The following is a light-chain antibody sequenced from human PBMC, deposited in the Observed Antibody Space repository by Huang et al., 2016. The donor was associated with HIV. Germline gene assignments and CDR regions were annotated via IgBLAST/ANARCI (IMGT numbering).Light chain of an antibody. V-gene: IGKV1-39*01. J-gene: IGKJ2*01. CDR2: GAS. CDR1: QNINRY. CDR3: QQSAVTPRT. Sequence: DIQITQSPSSLSASVGDRVIITCRASQNINRYLNWYQQQPGKAPKLLFSGASKLQSGVPSSFSGSGSGTHFTLAISSLQPEDSATYYCQQSAVTPRTFGQGTKLEI.